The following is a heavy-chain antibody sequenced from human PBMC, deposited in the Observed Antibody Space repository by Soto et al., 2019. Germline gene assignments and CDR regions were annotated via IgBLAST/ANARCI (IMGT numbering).Heavy chain of an antibody. J-gene: IGHJ6*02. CDR3: ARSLTEGYCTITGCYTRPLYGMDV. D-gene: IGHD2-2*02. V-gene: IGHV1-2*02. Sequence: ASVKVSRKAPGYTFSGYYIHWLRQAPGQGLEWMGWINPNSGGTNYAQKFQGRVTVTRDTPTSTAYMELSRLTSDDTAVYYCARSLTEGYCTITGCYTRPLYGMDVWGQGTTVTVSS. CDR2: INPNSGGT. CDR1: GYTFSGYY.